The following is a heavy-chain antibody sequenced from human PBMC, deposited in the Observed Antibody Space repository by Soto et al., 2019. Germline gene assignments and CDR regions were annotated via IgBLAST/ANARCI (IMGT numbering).Heavy chain of an antibody. V-gene: IGHV4-31*03. Sequence: SETLSLTCTVSGGTISGGGYYWSWIRQHPGKGLEWIGYIYYSGSTYYNPSLKSRVTISVDTSKNQFSLKLSSVTAADTAVYYCARGGGITTYFDYWGQGTLVTSPQ. J-gene: IGHJ4*02. CDR2: IYYSGST. CDR3: ARGGGITTYFDY. CDR1: GGTISGGGYY. D-gene: IGHD1-20*01.